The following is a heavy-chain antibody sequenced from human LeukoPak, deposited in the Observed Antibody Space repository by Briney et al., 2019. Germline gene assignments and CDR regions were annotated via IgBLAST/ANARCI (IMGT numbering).Heavy chain of an antibody. CDR2: INPNSGGT. V-gene: IGHV1-2*02. D-gene: IGHD6-19*01. Sequence: ASVKVSCKASGYTFTGYYMHWVRQAPGQGLEWMGWINPNSGGTNYAQKFQGRVTMTRDTSISTAYMELSRLRSDDTAVYYCARACSGCQQGYYYYYMDVWGKGTTVTVSS. CDR1: GYTFTGYY. CDR3: ARACSGCQQGYYYYYMDV. J-gene: IGHJ6*03.